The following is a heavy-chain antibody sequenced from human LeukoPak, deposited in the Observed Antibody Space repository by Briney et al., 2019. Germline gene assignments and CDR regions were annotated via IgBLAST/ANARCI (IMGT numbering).Heavy chain of an antibody. Sequence: TGGSLRLSCAASGFTVSSNYMSWVRQAPGKGLEWVSVIYSGGSTYYADSVKGRFTISRDNSKNTLYLQMNSLRAEDTAVYYCARGIAVADNYFDYWGQGTLVTVSS. V-gene: IGHV3-53*01. D-gene: IGHD6-19*01. J-gene: IGHJ4*02. CDR2: IYSGGST. CDR3: ARGIAVADNYFDY. CDR1: GFTVSSNY.